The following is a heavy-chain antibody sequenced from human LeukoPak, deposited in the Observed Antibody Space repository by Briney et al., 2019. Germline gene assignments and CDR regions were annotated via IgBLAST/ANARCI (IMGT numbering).Heavy chain of an antibody. J-gene: IGHJ4*02. D-gene: IGHD1-14*01. CDR1: GFPLSNYG. CDR3: ARGLTAFY. Sequence: GGALRLSCATAGFPLSNYGLHWVRPAPGKGVEWVAVIWYDGSNKYYADSVKGRFTISRDNSKNTLYLQMNSLRAEDTAVYYCARGLTAFYWGQGTLVTVSS. V-gene: IGHV3-33*01. CDR2: IWYDGSNK.